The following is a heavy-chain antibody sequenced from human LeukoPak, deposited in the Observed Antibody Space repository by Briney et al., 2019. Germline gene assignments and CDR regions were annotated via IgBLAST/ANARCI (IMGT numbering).Heavy chain of an antibody. CDR1: GFTFSNYA. CDR2: ISGSGGTT. Sequence: GGSLRLSCAAFGFTFSNYAMSWVRQAPGKGLDWVSGISGSGGTTYYADSVKGRFTISRDNSKNTLYLQMNSLRAEDTAVYYCANRGNTVTTLDYWGQGTLVTVSS. CDR3: ANRGNTVTTLDY. D-gene: IGHD4-17*01. J-gene: IGHJ4*02. V-gene: IGHV3-23*01.